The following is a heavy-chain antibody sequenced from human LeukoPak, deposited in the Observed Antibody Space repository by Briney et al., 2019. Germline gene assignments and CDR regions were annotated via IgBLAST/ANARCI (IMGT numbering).Heavy chain of an antibody. CDR1: GGSISSYY. D-gene: IGHD2-15*01. CDR2: IYYSGST. CDR3: ARLSWSLPYYYYGMDV. Sequence: SETLSLTCTVSGGSISSYYWNWIRQPPGKGLEWIGYIYYSGSTNYNPSLKSRVTISVDTSKNQFSLKLSSVTAADTAVYYCARLSWSLPYYYYGMDVWGQGTTVTVSS. V-gene: IGHV4-59*01. J-gene: IGHJ6*02.